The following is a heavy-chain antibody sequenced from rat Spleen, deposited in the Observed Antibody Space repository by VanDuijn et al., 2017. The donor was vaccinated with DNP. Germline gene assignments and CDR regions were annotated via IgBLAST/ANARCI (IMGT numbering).Heavy chain of an antibody. D-gene: IGHD1-7*01. Sequence: EVQLVASGGGLVEPGRSLKLSCAASGFTFSDYYMAWVRQAPRKGLEWVASISYDGVSIQYRDSVKGRFTISRDNAKSTLYLQMDSLRSEDTATYYCTTYYGYMDAWGQGTSVTVSS. J-gene: IGHJ4*01. CDR2: ISYDGVSI. V-gene: IGHV5-20*01. CDR3: TTYYGYMDA. CDR1: GFTFSDYY.